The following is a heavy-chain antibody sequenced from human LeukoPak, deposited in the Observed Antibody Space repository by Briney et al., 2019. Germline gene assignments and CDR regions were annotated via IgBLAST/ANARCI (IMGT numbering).Heavy chain of an antibody. D-gene: IGHD1-26*01. CDR1: GASISNYY. CDR2: FYNSGST. Sequence: SETLCLTCSVSGASISNYYWSWIRQPAGKGLEFIGLFYNSGSTNCNPSLKSRVTMSVDTSKNQFSLKLTSVTAVDTAVYYCARDIRAGATYTFDYWGQGILVTVSS. CDR3: ARDIRAGATYTFDY. V-gene: IGHV4-4*07. J-gene: IGHJ4*02.